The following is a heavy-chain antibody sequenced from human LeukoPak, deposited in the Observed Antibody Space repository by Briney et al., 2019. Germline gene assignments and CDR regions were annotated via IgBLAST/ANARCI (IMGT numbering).Heavy chain of an antibody. CDR3: ASVPASYHAPYFFDY. J-gene: IGHJ4*02. CDR1: GGSISSGIYY. CDR2: IYYSGST. D-gene: IGHD1-26*01. Sequence: SQTLSLTCTVSGGSISSGIYYWSWIRQHPGKGLEWIGYIYYSGSTYYNLSLKSRVTISVDTSKNQFSLRLSSVTAADTAVYYCASVPASYHAPYFFDYWGQGTLVTVSS. V-gene: IGHV4-31*03.